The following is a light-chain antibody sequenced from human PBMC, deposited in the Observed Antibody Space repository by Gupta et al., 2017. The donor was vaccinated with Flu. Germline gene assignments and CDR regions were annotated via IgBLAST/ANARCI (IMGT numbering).Light chain of an antibody. CDR3: QVWDRSGDHLV. J-gene: IGLJ3*02. Sequence: SYVLTPPPSVSVAPGQTARITCGGNNIGTKSVHWYHQRPGQAPVLVVLYEGDRPSGIAERFSCYNSGNTATPITSRVEAGEEADDYCQVWDRSGDHLVFGGGTKLTVL. CDR1: NIGTKS. CDR2: YEG. V-gene: IGLV3-21*02.